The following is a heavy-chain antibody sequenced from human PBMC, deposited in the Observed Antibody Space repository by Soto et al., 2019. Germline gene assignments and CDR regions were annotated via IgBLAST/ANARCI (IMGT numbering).Heavy chain of an antibody. V-gene: IGHV1-18*01. D-gene: IGHD3-10*01. CDR3: ARVESTMVRGVIITSPDY. CDR2: ISAYNGNT. J-gene: IGHJ4*02. Sequence: QVQLVQSGAEVKKPGASVKVSCKASGYTFTSYGISWVRQAPGQGLEWMGWISAYNGNTNYAQKLQGRVTMTTDTSTSTAYMELRSLRSDDTAVYYCARVESTMVRGVIITSPDYWGQGTLVTVSS. CDR1: GYTFTSYG.